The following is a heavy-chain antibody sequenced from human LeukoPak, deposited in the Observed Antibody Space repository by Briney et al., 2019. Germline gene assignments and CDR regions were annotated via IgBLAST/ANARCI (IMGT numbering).Heavy chain of an antibody. V-gene: IGHV4-39*02. CDR1: GGSISSSDYY. CDR2: VHHSGSS. Sequence: SETLSLTCTVSGGSISSSDYYWGWIRQPPGKGLEWIGSVHHSGSSYYNPSLKSRFTMSIDTSKNQFSLQLNSVTPEDTAVYYCARDLGDYCSSTSCYCLDYWGQGTLVTVSS. D-gene: IGHD2-2*01. CDR3: ARDLGDYCSSTSCYCLDY. J-gene: IGHJ4*02.